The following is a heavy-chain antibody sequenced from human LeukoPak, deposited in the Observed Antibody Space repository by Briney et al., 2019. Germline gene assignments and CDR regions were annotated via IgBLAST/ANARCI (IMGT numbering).Heavy chain of an antibody. CDR2: ISGSGGST. CDR3: ARMGVAGTYDAFDI. Sequence: GGSPRLSCAASGFTFTSYAMSWVRHAPGKGLELVSVISGSGGSTYYADSVKGRFTISRDNSKNTLYLQMNSLRAEDTAVYYCARMGVAGTYDAFDIRGQGTMVTVSS. V-gene: IGHV3-23*01. CDR1: GFTFTSYA. J-gene: IGHJ3*02. D-gene: IGHD6-13*01.